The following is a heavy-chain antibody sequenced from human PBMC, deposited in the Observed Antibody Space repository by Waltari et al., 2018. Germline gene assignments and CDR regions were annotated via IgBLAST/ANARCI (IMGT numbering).Heavy chain of an antibody. CDR3: AIGGVETSWYWRY. J-gene: IGHJ4*02. Sequence: EVQVVESGGGLVQPGGSLRLPCAASAFTFSSSGMTWVRQAPGKGLEWVANIKTDGSETYYVDSVKGRFTISRDNTKNSLYLQMSSLRAEDTAVYYCAIGGVETSWYWRYWGQGTLVTVSS. V-gene: IGHV3-7*01. CDR1: AFTFSSSG. CDR2: IKTDGSET. D-gene: IGHD6-13*01.